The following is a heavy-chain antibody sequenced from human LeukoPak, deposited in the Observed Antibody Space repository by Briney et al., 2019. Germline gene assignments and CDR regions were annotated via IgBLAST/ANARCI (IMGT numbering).Heavy chain of an antibody. Sequence: PSETLSLTCTVSGGSVSSGSYYWSWIRQPPGKGLEWIGYIYYSGSTNYNPSLKSRVTISVDTSKNQFSLKLSSVTAADTAVYYCASIYGGNSPDAFDIWGQGTMVTVSS. D-gene: IGHD4-23*01. CDR3: ASIYGGNSPDAFDI. CDR2: IYYSGST. CDR1: GGSVSSGSYY. V-gene: IGHV4-61*01. J-gene: IGHJ3*02.